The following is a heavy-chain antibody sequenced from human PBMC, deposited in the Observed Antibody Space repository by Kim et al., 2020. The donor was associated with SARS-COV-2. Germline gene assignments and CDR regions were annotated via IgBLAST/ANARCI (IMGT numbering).Heavy chain of an antibody. J-gene: IGHJ2*01. CDR2: IYYSGST. CDR1: GGSISSSSYY. Sequence: SETLSLTCTVSGGSISSSSYYWGWIRQPPGKGLEWIGSIYYSGSTYYNPSLKSRVTISVDTSKNQFSLKLSSVTAADTAVYYCARRHSGSIAIQLWFEGLGYFDLWGRGTLVTVSS. D-gene: IGHD5-18*01. CDR3: ARRHSGSIAIQLWFEGLGYFDL. V-gene: IGHV4-39*01.